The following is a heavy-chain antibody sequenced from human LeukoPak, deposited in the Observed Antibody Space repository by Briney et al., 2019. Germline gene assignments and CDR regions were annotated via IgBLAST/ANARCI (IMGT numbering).Heavy chain of an antibody. Sequence: SVKVSCKASGGTFSSYAISWVRQAPGQGLEWMGGIIPIFGTANYAQKFQGRVTITADESTSTAYMELSSLRSEDTAVYYCAREGYYGLGSFFDYWGQGTLVTVSS. CDR3: AREGYYGLGSFFDY. CDR1: GGTFSSYA. CDR2: IIPIFGTA. D-gene: IGHD3-10*01. V-gene: IGHV1-69*13. J-gene: IGHJ4*02.